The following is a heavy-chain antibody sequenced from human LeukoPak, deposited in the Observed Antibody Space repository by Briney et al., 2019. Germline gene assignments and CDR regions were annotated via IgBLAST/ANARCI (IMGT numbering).Heavy chain of an antibody. Sequence: GGSLRLSCAASGFTFSSHWMTWVRQAPGKGLEWVANIKEDGSEKYYVDSVKGRFTISRDNAKNSLLLQMSGLRAEDTAVYYCARARIDYWGQGTLVTVSS. CDR2: IKEDGSEK. V-gene: IGHV3-7*04. CDR3: ARARIDY. CDR1: GFTFSSHW. J-gene: IGHJ4*02. D-gene: IGHD1-14*01.